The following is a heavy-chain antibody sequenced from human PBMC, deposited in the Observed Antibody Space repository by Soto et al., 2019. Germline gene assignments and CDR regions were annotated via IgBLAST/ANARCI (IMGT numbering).Heavy chain of an antibody. CDR2: ISGSGGST. CDR1: GFTLSSYA. D-gene: IGHD2-8*01. J-gene: IGHJ5*02. V-gene: IGHV3-23*01. Sequence: GGSLRLSCAASGFTLSSYAMSWVRQAPGKGLEWVSAISGSGGSTYYADSVKGRFTISRDNSKNTLYLQMNSLRAEDTAVYYCAKDAVLMVYAMEVWFDPWGQGTLVTVSS. CDR3: AKDAVLMVYAMEVWFDP.